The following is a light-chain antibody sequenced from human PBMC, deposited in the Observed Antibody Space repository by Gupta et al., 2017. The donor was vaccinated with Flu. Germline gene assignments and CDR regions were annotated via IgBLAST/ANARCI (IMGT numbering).Light chain of an antibody. Sequence: SYVLTPPPSVSVAPGQTATITCGGNNSGRKGVHWYQQRPGQAPVRGVDEESNRPPGIPERFSGSNAGKTATLILARVQAGEEADDSCHVWASSSAQLVFGPATQVTVL. CDR1: NSGRKG. CDR3: HVWASSSAQLV. V-gene: IGLV3-21*02. CDR2: EES. J-gene: IGLJ1*01.